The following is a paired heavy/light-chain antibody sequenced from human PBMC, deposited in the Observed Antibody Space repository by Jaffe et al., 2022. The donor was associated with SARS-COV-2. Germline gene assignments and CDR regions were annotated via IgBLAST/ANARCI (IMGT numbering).Heavy chain of an antibody. V-gene: IGHV3-48*01. CDR3: ARAPNGWYGDC. D-gene: IGHD6-19*01. J-gene: IGHJ4*02. CDR1: GLTFSSYS. CDR2: ISSSSDII. Sequence: EVQLVESGGGLVQPGGSLRLSCAASGLTFSSYSMNWVRQAPGKGLEWVSYISSSSDIIRYADSVKGRFTISRDNAKNSLFLQMNSLRAEDTAVYYCARAPNGWYGDCWGQGTLVTVSS.
Light chain of an antibody. Sequence: DIVMTQSPDSLAVSLGERATINCKSSQSVLYSSNNKNYLAWYQQKPGQPPKLLIYWASTRESGVPDRFSGSGSGSDFTLTINSLQAEDVAVYYCQQYYGTPYTFGQGTKLEIK. CDR1: QSVLYSSNNKNY. J-gene: IGKJ2*01. CDR2: WAS. V-gene: IGKV4-1*01. CDR3: QQYYGTPYT.